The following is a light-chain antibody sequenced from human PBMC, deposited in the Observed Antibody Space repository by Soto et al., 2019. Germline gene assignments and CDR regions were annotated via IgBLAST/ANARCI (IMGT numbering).Light chain of an antibody. CDR2: AAS. CDR3: QQLKSYPLT. V-gene: IGKV1-9*01. CDR1: QGISTY. Sequence: DIQLTQSPSFLSASVGDRVTITCRATQGISTYLAWYQQKPGKAPKLLIYAASTLQSGVPSRFSGSGSGTECTLTVSSLQPEDFATYYCQQLKSYPLTFGGGTKVEIK. J-gene: IGKJ4*01.